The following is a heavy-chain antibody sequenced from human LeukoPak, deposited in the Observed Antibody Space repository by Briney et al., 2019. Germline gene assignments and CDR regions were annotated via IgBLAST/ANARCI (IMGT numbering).Heavy chain of an antibody. V-gene: IGHV3-23*01. CDR3: AKEGNGDYYFDY. CDR2: ISGSGGST. J-gene: IGHJ4*02. CDR1: GFTFSSYA. D-gene: IGHD4-17*01. Sequence: GDSLKISCAASGFTFSSYAMSWVRQAPGKGLEWVSAISGSGGSTYYADAVKGRFTISRDNSKNTLYLQMNSLRAEDTAVYYCAKEGNGDYYFDYWGQGTLVTVSS.